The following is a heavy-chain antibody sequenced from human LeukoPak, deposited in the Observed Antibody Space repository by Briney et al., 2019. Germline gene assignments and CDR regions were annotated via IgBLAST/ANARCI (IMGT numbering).Heavy chain of an antibody. CDR1: GFTFSSYA. J-gene: IGHJ4*02. CDR2: ISNNGGST. D-gene: IGHD3-10*01. V-gene: IGHV3-64D*06. CDR3: VREGNYGSGSYYNPLFDY. Sequence: GGSLRLSCSPSGFTFSSYAMHWVRQAPGKGLEYVSAISNNGGSTYYADSVKGRFTISRDNSKNTLYLQMSSRRAEDTAVYYCVREGNYGSGSYYNPLFDYWGQGTLVTVSS.